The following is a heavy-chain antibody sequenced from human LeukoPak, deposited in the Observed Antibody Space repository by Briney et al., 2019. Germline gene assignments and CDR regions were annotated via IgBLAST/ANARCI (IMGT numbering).Heavy chain of an antibody. D-gene: IGHD3-9*01. CDR1: GGSISSYY. Sequence: SETLSLTCTVSGGSISSYYWSWIRQPAGKGLEWIGRIDTSGSTNYNPSLKSRVTMSVDTSKNHFSLKLSSVTAADTAVYYCARHNYDILTGYTGTSVSIDYWGQGTLVTVSS. CDR2: IDTSGST. V-gene: IGHV4-4*07. J-gene: IGHJ4*02. CDR3: ARHNYDILTGYTGTSVSIDY.